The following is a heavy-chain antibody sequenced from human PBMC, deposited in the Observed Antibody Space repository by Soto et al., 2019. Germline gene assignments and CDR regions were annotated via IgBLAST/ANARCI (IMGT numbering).Heavy chain of an antibody. CDR2: IYYSGST. CDR3: ARLNLNYDLMGWFDY. V-gene: IGHV4-39*01. J-gene: IGHJ4*02. CDR1: GGSISSSSYY. D-gene: IGHD3-3*01. Sequence: SETLSLTCTVSGGSISSSSYYWGWIRQPPGKGLEWIGSIYYSGSTYYNPSLKSRVTISVDTSKNQFSLKLSSVTAADTAVYYCARLNLNYDLMGWFDYWGQGTLVTVSS.